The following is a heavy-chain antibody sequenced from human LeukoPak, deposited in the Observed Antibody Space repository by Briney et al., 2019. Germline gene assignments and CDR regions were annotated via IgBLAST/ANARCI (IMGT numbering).Heavy chain of an antibody. Sequence: PGGSLRLSCAAPGFTFSSYAMHWVRQAPGKGLEYVSAISSNRSSTYYANSAKGRFTISRDNSKNTLYLQMGSLRAEDMAVYYCARGGLGTPHYMDVWGKRNT. J-gene: IGHJ6*03. CDR3: ARGGLGTPHYMDV. CDR1: GFTFSSYA. V-gene: IGHV3-64*01. D-gene: IGHD1-1*01. CDR2: ISSNRSST.